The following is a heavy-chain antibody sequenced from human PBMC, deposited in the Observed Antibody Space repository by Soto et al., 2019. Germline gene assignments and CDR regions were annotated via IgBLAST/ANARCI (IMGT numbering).Heavy chain of an antibody. CDR2: IYWDDDK. Sequence: QITLKESGPTLVKPTQTLTLTCTFSGFSLSTGGVGVGWIRQPPGKALEWLALIYWDDDKRYSPSLKSRRTVTRDTSKNQVVLTLANMDPVDTATYYCAHSRCGGDCLRSYSSHYSFGMDVWGPGTTVTVSS. J-gene: IGHJ6*02. CDR3: AHSRCGGDCLRSYSSHYSFGMDV. CDR1: GFSLSTGGVG. V-gene: IGHV2-5*02. D-gene: IGHD2-21*02.